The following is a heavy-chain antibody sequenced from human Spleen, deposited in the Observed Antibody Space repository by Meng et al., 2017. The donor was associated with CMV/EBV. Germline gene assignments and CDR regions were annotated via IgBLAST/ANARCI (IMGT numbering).Heavy chain of an antibody. Sequence: GESLKISCAASGFTFTNYGMHWVRQAPGKGLEWVAFIHYDGNDKSYADSLKGRFTISRDNSKNTLYLQMNSLRTEDTAVYYCARILGRDYFDYWGQGTLVTVSS. V-gene: IGHV3-30*02. CDR3: ARILGRDYFDY. CDR2: IHYDGNDK. CDR1: GFTFTNYG. J-gene: IGHJ4*02.